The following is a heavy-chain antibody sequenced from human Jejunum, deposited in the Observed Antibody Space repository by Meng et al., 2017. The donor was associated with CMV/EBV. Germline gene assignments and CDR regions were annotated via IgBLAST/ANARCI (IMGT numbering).Heavy chain of an antibody. D-gene: IGHD3-10*01. V-gene: IGHV3-30*09. CDR2: ISHDGASQ. J-gene: IGHJ4*02. CDR3: AGEYQLLDTPYFEY. Sequence: LTFSSYGMHWVRPAPGKGLEWVATISHDGASQYYADSVRGRFAISRDNSKNTLFLQLSSLRTEDTGVYYCAGEYQLLDTPYFEYWGQGTLVTVSS. CDR1: LTFSSYG.